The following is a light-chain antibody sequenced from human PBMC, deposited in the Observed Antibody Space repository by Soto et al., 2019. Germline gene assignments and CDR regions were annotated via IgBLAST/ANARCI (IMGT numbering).Light chain of an antibody. CDR2: DAS. CDR1: QDIGNY. Sequence: IQMTQSPSSLSASVGDRVTMTCQASQDIGNYLTWYQQRLGKAPKLLIYDASNLETGVPSRFSGSGSGTDFTFTISSLQPEDFATYYCQQYDNLPLTFGGGTKVEIK. J-gene: IGKJ4*01. CDR3: QQYDNLPLT. V-gene: IGKV1-33*01.